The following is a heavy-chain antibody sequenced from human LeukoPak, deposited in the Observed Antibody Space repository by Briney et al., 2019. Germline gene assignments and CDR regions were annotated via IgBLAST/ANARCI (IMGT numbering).Heavy chain of an antibody. Sequence: KPSETLSLTCTVSGGSISSSSYYWGWIRQPPGKGLEWIGSISYSGTTYYNPSLKSRVTISVDTSRTQFSLKLSSVTAADTAVYYCARFTMVRGALNSYFDYWGQGTLVTVSS. D-gene: IGHD3-10*01. V-gene: IGHV4-39*01. CDR2: ISYSGTT. J-gene: IGHJ4*02. CDR1: GGSISSSSYY. CDR3: ARFTMVRGALNSYFDY.